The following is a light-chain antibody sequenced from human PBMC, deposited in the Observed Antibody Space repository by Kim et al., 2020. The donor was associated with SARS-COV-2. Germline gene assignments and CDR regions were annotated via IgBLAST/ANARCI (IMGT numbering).Light chain of an antibody. CDR2: AAF. J-gene: IGKJ1*01. Sequence: PPPVEDTATITCRASQSVQNWLAWYQKKPGQVPRLLIDAAFHLQSGVPARFSGAISGTEFTLTITTLQPDDFATYYCQQYHTHSTFGQGTKVDIK. CDR3: QQYHTHST. CDR1: QSVQNW. V-gene: IGKV1-5*03.